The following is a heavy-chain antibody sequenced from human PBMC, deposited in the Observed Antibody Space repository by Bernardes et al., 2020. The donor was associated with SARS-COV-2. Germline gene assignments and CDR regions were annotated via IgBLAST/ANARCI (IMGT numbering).Heavy chain of an antibody. D-gene: IGHD3-22*01. CDR1: GFTFSSYW. Sequence: GGSLRLSCAASGFTFSSYWMSWVRQAPGKGLEWVANIKEDGSEKNYVDSVKGRFSISRDNAKNSLYLQMNSLRAEDTAVYYCATWPSCGDSHAGNVRGQGTLVTVSS. CDR3: ATWPSCGDSHAGNV. J-gene: IGHJ4*02. V-gene: IGHV3-7*01. CDR2: IKEDGSEK.